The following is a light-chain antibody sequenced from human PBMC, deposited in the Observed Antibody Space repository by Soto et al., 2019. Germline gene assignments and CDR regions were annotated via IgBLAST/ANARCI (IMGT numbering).Light chain of an antibody. CDR2: SNN. V-gene: IGLV1-44*01. Sequence: QSVLTQPPSASGTPGQRVTISCSGSSSNIGSNTVNWYQQLPRTAPKLLIRSNNQQPSGVPDRFSVAKSGPSASLAISGLQSQGETDYYCAAWDDSLIGHVFGSGSEVTGL. CDR3: AAWDDSLIGHV. J-gene: IGLJ1*01. CDR1: SSNIGSNT.